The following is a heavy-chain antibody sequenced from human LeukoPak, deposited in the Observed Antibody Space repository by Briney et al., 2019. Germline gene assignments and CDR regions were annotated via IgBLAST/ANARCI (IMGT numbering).Heavy chain of an antibody. CDR3: ARTYYYDNSGYFI. D-gene: IGHD3-22*01. J-gene: IGHJ3*02. V-gene: IGHV3-48*03. CDR2: ISSSGSTI. Sequence: PGGSLRLSCAASGFTFSSYEMNWVRQAPGKGLEWVSYISSSGSTIYYADSVKGRFTISRDNAKNSLYLQMNSLRAEDTAIYYCARTYYYDNSGYFIWGQGTMVTVSS. CDR1: GFTFSSYE.